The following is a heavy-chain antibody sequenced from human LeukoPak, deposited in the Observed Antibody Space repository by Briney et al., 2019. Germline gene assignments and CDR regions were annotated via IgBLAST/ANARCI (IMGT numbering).Heavy chain of an antibody. J-gene: IGHJ5*02. Sequence: GASVKVSCKASGYTFTTYDINWVRQATGQGLEWMGWMNPKSGNKGYAQKFQGRVTITRNTSISTAYMELSSLRSEDTAVYYCARGPNKSDGGNSGSAWFDPWGQGTLVTVSS. D-gene: IGHD4-23*01. V-gene: IGHV1-8*01. CDR1: GYTFTTYD. CDR2: MNPKSGNK. CDR3: ARGPNKSDGGNSGSAWFDP.